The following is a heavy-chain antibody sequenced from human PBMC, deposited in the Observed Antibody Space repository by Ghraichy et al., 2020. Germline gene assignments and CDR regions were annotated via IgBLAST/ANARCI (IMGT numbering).Heavy chain of an antibody. CDR3: ARGFRSQTGLIDY. J-gene: IGHJ4*02. D-gene: IGHD1-14*01. Sequence: GESLNISCAASGFTFSDYYMSWIRQAPGKGLEWVSYIRSSSSYTNYADSVKGRFTISRDNAKNSLSLQMNSLRAEDTAVYYCARGFRSQTGLIDYWGKGTLVIVSS. CDR2: IRSSSSYT. CDR1: GFTFSDYY. V-gene: IGHV3-11*05.